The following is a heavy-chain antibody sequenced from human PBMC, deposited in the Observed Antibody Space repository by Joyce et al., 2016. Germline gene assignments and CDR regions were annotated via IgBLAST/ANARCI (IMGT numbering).Heavy chain of an antibody. Sequence: QVQIVQSGGEVKKPGAAVKVSCKTSGYRLSSYGISWVGQAPGRGLGWMGWISGYDGHTKSAQKFQGSITRTTDTSTTTVYMELRSLRSDDTAVYFCARDGAMVGMGGVGYWGQGTLVTVAS. CDR1: GYRLSSYG. V-gene: IGHV1-18*01. CDR3: ARDGAMVGMGGVGY. CDR2: ISGYDGHT. J-gene: IGHJ4*02. D-gene: IGHD3-16*01.